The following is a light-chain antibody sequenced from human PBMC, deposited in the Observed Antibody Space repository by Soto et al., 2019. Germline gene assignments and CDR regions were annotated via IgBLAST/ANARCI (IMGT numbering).Light chain of an antibody. V-gene: IGKV1-39*01. CDR3: QQSYSTPPWT. CDR1: ESIDNW. Sequence: DIQMTQSPSTLSASVGDTVTITCRASESIDNWLAWYQQKPGKAPKLLIYAASNLQSGVPSRFSGSGSGTDFTLTISSLQPEDFATYFCQQSYSTPPWTFGQGTKVEIK. J-gene: IGKJ1*01. CDR2: AAS.